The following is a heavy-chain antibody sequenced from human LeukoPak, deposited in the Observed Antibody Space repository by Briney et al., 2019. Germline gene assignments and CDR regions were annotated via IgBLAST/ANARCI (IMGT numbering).Heavy chain of an antibody. V-gene: IGHV3-7*01. CDR1: GFTFSSYS. D-gene: IGHD6-13*01. J-gene: IGHJ4*02. Sequence: PGGSLRLSCAASGFTFSSYSMNWVRQAPGKGLEWVANIKHDGREKYYVDSVKGRFTISRDNAKNSLYLQMNSLRAVDTAVYYCAKDVGYSSSWLYWGQGTLVTVSS. CDR2: IKHDGREK. CDR3: AKDVGYSSSWLY.